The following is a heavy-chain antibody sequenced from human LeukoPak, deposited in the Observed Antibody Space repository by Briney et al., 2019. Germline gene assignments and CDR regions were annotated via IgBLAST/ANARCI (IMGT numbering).Heavy chain of an antibody. CDR3: AREEWYYFDY. Sequence: GGSLRLSCATSGFTFSNYGMHWVRQAPRKGLEWVAVIAYDGSNKYYEDSVKGRFTISRDNSKNTLYLQMNSLRAEDMAVYYCAREEWYYFDYWGQGTLVTVSS. V-gene: IGHV3-30*03. J-gene: IGHJ4*02. D-gene: IGHD3-3*01. CDR2: IAYDGSNK. CDR1: GFTFSNYG.